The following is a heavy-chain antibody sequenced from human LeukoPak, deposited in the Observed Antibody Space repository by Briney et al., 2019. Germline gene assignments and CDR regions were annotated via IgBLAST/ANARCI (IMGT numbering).Heavy chain of an antibody. Sequence: SETLSLTCTVSGGSISSYYWSSIRQPPGRGVEWLGYISDAGSTNYSPSLQSRVTISIDTSKNQFSLRLSSVTTADTAMYYCARVPLNWGPWYFDLWGRGTLVTVSS. V-gene: IGHV4-59*01. CDR3: ARVPLNWGPWYFDL. CDR2: ISDAGST. D-gene: IGHD7-27*01. CDR1: GGSISSYY. J-gene: IGHJ2*01.